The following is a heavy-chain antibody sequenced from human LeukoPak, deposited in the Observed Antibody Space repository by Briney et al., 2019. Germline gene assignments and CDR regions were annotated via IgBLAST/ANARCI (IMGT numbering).Heavy chain of an antibody. CDR1: GGTFSSYA. CDR3: ARDSAYYYDSSGYYLDY. J-gene: IGHJ4*02. D-gene: IGHD3-22*01. CDR2: INPSSGST. V-gene: IGHV1-69*11. Sequence: SVKVSCKASGGTFSSYAISWVRQAPGQGLEWMGIINPSSGSTSYAQKFQGRVTITADESTSTAYMELSSLRSEDTAVYYCARDSAYYYDSSGYYLDYWGQGALVTVSS.